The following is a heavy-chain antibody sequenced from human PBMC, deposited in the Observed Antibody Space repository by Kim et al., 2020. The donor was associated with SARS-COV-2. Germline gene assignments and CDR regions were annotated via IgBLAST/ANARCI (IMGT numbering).Heavy chain of an antibody. CDR2: INTNTGNP. CDR1: GYTFTSYA. J-gene: IGHJ4*02. Sequence: ASVKVSCKASGYTFTSYAMNWVRQAPGQGLEWMGWINTNTGNPTYAQGLTGRFVFSLDTSVSTAYLQISSLKAEDTAVYYCARELRYFDWLSSVRGYWGQGTLVTVSS. D-gene: IGHD3-9*01. CDR3: ARELRYFDWLSSVRGY. V-gene: IGHV7-4-1*02.